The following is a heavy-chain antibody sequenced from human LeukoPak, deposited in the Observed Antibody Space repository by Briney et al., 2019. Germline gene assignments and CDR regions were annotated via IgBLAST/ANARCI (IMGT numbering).Heavy chain of an antibody. V-gene: IGHV3-74*01. J-gene: IGHJ4*02. CDR3: AKDVRTKRPPPEGFDY. Sequence: PGGSLRLSCAASGFTFSSYWMHWVRHAPGKGLVWVSRIHSDGSSTSYADPVKGRFTISRDNSKNTLFLQMNSLRVDDTAVYYCAKDVRTKRPPPEGFDYWGQGTLVTVSS. CDR1: GFTFSSYW. D-gene: IGHD1-14*01. CDR2: IHSDGSST.